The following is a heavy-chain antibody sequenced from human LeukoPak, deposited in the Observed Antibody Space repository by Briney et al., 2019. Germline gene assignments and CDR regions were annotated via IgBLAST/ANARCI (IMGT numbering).Heavy chain of an antibody. D-gene: IGHD3-22*01. CDR3: ARAQYYYDSSGAVGFDP. V-gene: IGHV3-21*01. CDR1: GFTFSSYS. CDR2: ISSSSSYM. Sequence: GGSLRLSCAASGFTFSSYSMNWVRQAPGKGLEWVSSISSSSSYMYYADSVKGRFTISRDNAKNSLYLQMNSLRAEDTAVYYCARAQYYYDSSGAVGFDPWGQGTLVTVSS. J-gene: IGHJ5*02.